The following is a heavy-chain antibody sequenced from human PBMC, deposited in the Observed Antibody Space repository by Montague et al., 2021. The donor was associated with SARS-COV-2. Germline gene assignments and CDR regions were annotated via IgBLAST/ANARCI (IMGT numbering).Heavy chain of an antibody. CDR2: FLVCSLFL. CDR1: GFTGDGV. J-gene: IGHJ4*02. Sequence: SLRLSCAASGFTGDGVVELRRRSEAHTSVLQFPPFLVCSLFLYYTNSVKGRFTISRDNAKNSLYLQMNSLRAEDTAVYYCARAGTYYDILTGYAELGYFDYGGKGTLGTVS. V-gene: IGHV3-21*01. D-gene: IGHD3-9*01. CDR3: ARAGTYYDILTGYAELGYFDY.